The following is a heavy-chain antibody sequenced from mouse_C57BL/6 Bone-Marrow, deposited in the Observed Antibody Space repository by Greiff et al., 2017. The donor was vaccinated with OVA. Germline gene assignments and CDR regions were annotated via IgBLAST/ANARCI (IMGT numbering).Heavy chain of an antibody. J-gene: IGHJ2*01. V-gene: IGHV5-4*01. CDR2: ISDGGSYT. CDR1: GFTFSSYA. CDR3: ARDHYGLFDY. Sequence: EVNLVESGGGLVKPGGSLKLSCAASGFTFSSYAMSWVRQTPEKRLEWVATISDGGSYTYYPDNVKGRFTISRDNAKNNLYLQMSHLKSEDTAMYYCARDHYGLFDYWGQGTTLTVSS. D-gene: IGHD1-2*01.